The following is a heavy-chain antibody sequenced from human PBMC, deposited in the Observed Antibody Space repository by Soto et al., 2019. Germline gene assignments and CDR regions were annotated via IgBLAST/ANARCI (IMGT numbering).Heavy chain of an antibody. V-gene: IGHV3-49*03. CDR2: IRSKAYGGTT. J-gene: IGHJ6*02. D-gene: IGHD6-13*01. CDR1: GFTFGDYA. Sequence: GGSLRLSCTTSGFTFGDYAMSWSRQAPGKGLEWVGVIRSKAYGGTTDYAASVKGRFTISRDDSKSIAYLQMNSLKSEDTGVYYCTKYTYTSRYAYYGMDVWGHGTTVTVSS. CDR3: TKYTYTSRYAYYGMDV.